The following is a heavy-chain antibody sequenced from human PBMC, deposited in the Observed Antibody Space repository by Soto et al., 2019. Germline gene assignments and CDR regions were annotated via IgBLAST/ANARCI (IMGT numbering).Heavy chain of an antibody. D-gene: IGHD6-6*01. J-gene: IGHJ4*02. Sequence: GGSLRLSCAASGFTFSSYSMNWVRQAPGKGLEWVSYISSSSSTIYYADSVKGRFTISRDNAKNSLYLQMNSLRDEDTAVYYCARDNGGIAARPYYFDYWGQGTLVTVSS. CDR3: ARDNGGIAARPYYFDY. CDR1: GFTFSSYS. V-gene: IGHV3-48*02. CDR2: ISSSSSTI.